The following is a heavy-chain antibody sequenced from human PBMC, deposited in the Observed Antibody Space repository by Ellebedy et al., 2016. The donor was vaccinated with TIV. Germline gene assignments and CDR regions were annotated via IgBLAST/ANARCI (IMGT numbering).Heavy chain of an antibody. Sequence: AASVKVSCKASGYTFTTYGINWVRQAPGQGLEWMGWTSAYNGNTENAQKFQGRVTMTRDTSTSTAYMELRSLRSDDTAVYYCARDRDGSSSSDFQHWGPGTLVTVSS. J-gene: IGHJ1*01. CDR3: ARDRDGSSSSDFQH. V-gene: IGHV1-18*04. CDR2: TSAYNGNT. CDR1: GYTFTTYG. D-gene: IGHD6-6*01.